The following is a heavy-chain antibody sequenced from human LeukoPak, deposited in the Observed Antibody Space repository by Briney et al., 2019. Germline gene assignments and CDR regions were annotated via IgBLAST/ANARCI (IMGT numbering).Heavy chain of an antibody. CDR3: ARVRLQLHYYYYGMDV. Sequence: PSETLSLTCAVYGGSFSGYYWSWIRQPPGKGLEWIGEINHSGSTNYNPSLKSRVTISVDTSKNQFSLKLSPVTAADTAVYYCARVRLQLHYYYYGMDVWGQGTTVTVSS. V-gene: IGHV4-34*01. CDR2: INHSGST. CDR1: GGSFSGYY. J-gene: IGHJ6*02. D-gene: IGHD5-18*01.